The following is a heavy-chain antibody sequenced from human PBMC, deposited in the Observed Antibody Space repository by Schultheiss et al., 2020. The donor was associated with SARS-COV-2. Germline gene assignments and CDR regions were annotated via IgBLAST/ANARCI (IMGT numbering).Heavy chain of an antibody. Sequence: GGSLRLSCAASGFTFSNYAMSWVRQAPGKGLEWVSAISGSADSTYYADSVKGRFTISRDNFKNTLYLQMNSLKTEDTAVYYCTSNRAVAADYWGQGTLVTVSS. J-gene: IGHJ4*02. CDR3: TSNRAVAADY. CDR1: GFTFSNYA. D-gene: IGHD6-19*01. CDR2: ISGSADST. V-gene: IGHV3-23*01.